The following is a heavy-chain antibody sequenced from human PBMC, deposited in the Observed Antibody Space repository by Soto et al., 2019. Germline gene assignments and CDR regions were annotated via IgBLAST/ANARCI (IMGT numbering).Heavy chain of an antibody. Sequence: EVQLLESGGGLVQPGGSLRLSCAASGFIFSSYAMSWVRQAPGKGLEWVSAMSGSGDNAYYADSVKGRFTIARGNSKNVLTLQMKSLRAEDTAIYYCARFFAAGTRGYLDSWGQGTLVTVSS. CDR1: GFIFSSYA. V-gene: IGHV3-23*01. J-gene: IGHJ4*02. CDR3: ARFFAAGTRGYLDS. D-gene: IGHD3-3*01. CDR2: MSGSGDNA.